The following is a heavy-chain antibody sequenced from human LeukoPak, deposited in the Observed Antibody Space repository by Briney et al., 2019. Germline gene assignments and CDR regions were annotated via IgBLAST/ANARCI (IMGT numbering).Heavy chain of an antibody. D-gene: IGHD6-6*01. Sequence: GGSLRLSCAASGFTFSTYWMSWVRQALGKGLEWVANIKQDGSAEVYMDSVKGRFTISRDNAKNSLFLQMNTLRAEDTAVYYCARDPYSSTWSYGMDVWGQGTTVTVSS. CDR3: ARDPYSSTWSYGMDV. CDR1: GFTFSTYW. CDR2: IKQDGSAE. V-gene: IGHV3-7*05. J-gene: IGHJ6*02.